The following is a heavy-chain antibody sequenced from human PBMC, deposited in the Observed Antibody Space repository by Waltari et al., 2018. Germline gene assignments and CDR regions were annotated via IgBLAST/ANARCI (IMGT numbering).Heavy chain of an antibody. CDR1: GYTFSSYS. D-gene: IGHD3-16*02. CDR3: ARVNYDYVGGTYLYSGFDS. Sequence: QVQLVQSGSELKKPGASVKVSCKASGYTFSSYSMKWIRQAPGQRPEWMGWVNTNAGTPMYAQGCTGRFVFSLDTSVSTAYLQINSLKAEDTALYYCARVNYDYVGGTYLYSGFDSWGQGTLVTVSS. V-gene: IGHV7-4-1*02. J-gene: IGHJ4*02. CDR2: VNTNAGTP.